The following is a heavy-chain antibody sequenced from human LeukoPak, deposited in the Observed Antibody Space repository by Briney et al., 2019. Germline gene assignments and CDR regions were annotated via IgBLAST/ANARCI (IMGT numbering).Heavy chain of an antibody. Sequence: GGSLRLSCAASGFTFSSYTMNWVRQAPGKGLEWVSYISSSSSTIYYADSVKGRFTISRDNAKNSLYLQMNSLRAEDTAVYYCARRKYYDSSGYGFDYWGQGTLVTVSS. V-gene: IGHV3-48*01. CDR3: ARRKYYDSSGYGFDY. J-gene: IGHJ4*02. CDR2: ISSSSSTI. D-gene: IGHD3-22*01. CDR1: GFTFSSYT.